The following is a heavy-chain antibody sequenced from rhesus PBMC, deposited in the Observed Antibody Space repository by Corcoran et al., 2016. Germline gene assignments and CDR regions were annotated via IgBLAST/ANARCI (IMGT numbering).Heavy chain of an antibody. Sequence: QVQLKESGPGLVKPSETLSLTCAVSGGSISSGYGWGWIRQPPGKGLEWIVTIYRSTGNTYYDPSRKMRLTISKDTSKNRFSLKLSSVTAADTAVYDCAREDSYYYFDYWGQGVLVTVSS. CDR3: AREDSYYYFDY. CDR1: GGSISSGYG. V-gene: IGHV4S7*01. CDR2: IYRSTGNT. D-gene: IGHD3-16*01. J-gene: IGHJ4*01.